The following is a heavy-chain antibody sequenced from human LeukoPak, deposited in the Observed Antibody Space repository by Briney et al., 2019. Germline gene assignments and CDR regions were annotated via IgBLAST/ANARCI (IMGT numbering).Heavy chain of an antibody. Sequence: GWSLRLSCAASGFTFSSYAMSWVRQAPGQGLEWVSAISGSGGSTYYAASVKGRFTISRDNSKNTLSLQMNSLRAEGTAVYYCANNLEWLLYFDYWGQGTLVTVSS. J-gene: IGHJ4*02. CDR2: ISGSGGST. CDR3: ANNLEWLLYFDY. D-gene: IGHD3-3*01. CDR1: GFTFSSYA. V-gene: IGHV3-23*01.